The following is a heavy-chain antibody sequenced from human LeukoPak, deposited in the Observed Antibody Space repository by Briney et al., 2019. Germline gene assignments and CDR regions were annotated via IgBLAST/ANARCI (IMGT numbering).Heavy chain of an antibody. CDR1: AFSVTSNY. CDR3: TRDSGGDTNGYPSR. J-gene: IGHJ4*02. CDR2: FYKDGST. V-gene: IGHV3-66*01. D-gene: IGHD2-8*01. Sequence: SGSLMHSSATAAFSVTSNYMSWVRQALGRGVEEVSVFYKDGSTYHADSVKGRFTISRDNAKNTVNLHMNTLRVEDTGLYYCTRDSGGDTNGYPSRWGQGTLVTVSS.